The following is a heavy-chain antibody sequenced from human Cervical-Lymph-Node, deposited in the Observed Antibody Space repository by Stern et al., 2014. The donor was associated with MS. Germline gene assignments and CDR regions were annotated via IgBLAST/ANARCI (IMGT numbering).Heavy chain of an antibody. CDR2: ISSKSGTK. J-gene: IGHJ6*02. D-gene: IGHD5-12*01. CDR1: GFTFDDYA. V-gene: IGHV3-9*01. Sequence: EVQLVESGGGLVQPGRSLRLSCAASGFTFDDYAMHWVRRAPGKGLEWVSSISSKSGTKGYADSVKGRFTISRDNAKNSVFLQMNNLRPEDTAFYYCAKDMRGVGFGVDVWGQGTTVTVSS. CDR3: AKDMRGVGFGVDV.